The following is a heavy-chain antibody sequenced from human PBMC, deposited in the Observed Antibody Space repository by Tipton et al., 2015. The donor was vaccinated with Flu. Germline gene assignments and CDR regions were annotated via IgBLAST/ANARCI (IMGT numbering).Heavy chain of an antibody. CDR2: NYYSGII. D-gene: IGHD6-13*01. Sequence: TLSLTCSVSGVSTSSSCYWGCCRRRPGKGLEWIGNNYYSGIIYYNPSLMSRLTISGEKSKKEFSLKLNSVTAADTAVYYCARRAAALVAGYYYGIDVWGHGTTVTVSS. CDR3: ARRAAALVAGYYYGIDV. J-gene: IGHJ6*02. CDR1: GVSTSSSCY. V-gene: IGHV4-39*07.